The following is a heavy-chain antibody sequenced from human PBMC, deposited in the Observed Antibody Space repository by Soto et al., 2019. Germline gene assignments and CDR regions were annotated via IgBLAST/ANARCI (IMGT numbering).Heavy chain of an antibody. J-gene: IGHJ4*02. D-gene: IGHD5-12*01. CDR3: ASERRDGYDN. CDR1: GYTFTSYD. Sequence: QVQLVQSGAEVKKPGASVKVSCKASGYTFTSYDINWVRQATGQGLEWMGWMNPNSGNTAYAQKSQGRVTMTSNTSISTAYMELSSLGSEETAVYYCASERRDGYDNWGQGTLVTVSS. V-gene: IGHV1-8*01. CDR2: MNPNSGNT.